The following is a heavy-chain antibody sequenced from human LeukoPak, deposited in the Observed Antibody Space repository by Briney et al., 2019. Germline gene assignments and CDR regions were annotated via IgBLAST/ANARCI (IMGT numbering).Heavy chain of an antibody. J-gene: IGHJ5*02. D-gene: IGHD2-8*01. CDR1: GFTFSSYS. Sequence: GGSLRLSRAASGFTFSSYSMNWVRQAPGKGLEWVSSISSSSSYIYYADSVKGRFTISRDNAKNSLYLQMNSLRAEDTAVYYCARGLNPMVYATSSGFDPWGQGTLVTVSS. CDR2: ISSSSSYI. CDR3: ARGLNPMVYATSSGFDP. V-gene: IGHV3-21*01.